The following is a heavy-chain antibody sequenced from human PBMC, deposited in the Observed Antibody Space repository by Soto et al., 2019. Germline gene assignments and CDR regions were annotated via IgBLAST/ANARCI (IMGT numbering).Heavy chain of an antibody. D-gene: IGHD3-3*01. V-gene: IGHV4-4*07. Sequence: SETLSLTCTVTGGAISGYYWTWIRQSDGEGLEWIGRIYSSGSTNYNPSLKSRVTVSLDTSMNYFSLRLSSVTAADTAVYYCARGQRFSDWFDPWGQGTLVTVSS. CDR2: IYSSGST. J-gene: IGHJ5*02. CDR3: ARGQRFSDWFDP. CDR1: GGAISGYY.